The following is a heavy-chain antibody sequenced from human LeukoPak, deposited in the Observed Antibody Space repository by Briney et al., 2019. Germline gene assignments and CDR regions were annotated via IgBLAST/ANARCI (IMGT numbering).Heavy chain of an antibody. D-gene: IGHD3-3*01. CDR3: ARPPYEERLLPDY. J-gene: IGHJ4*02. Sequence: GGSLRLSCAASGFTFSSYDMHWVRQATGKGLERVSAIGTAGDTYYPGSVKGRFTISRDNSKNTLYLQMNSLRAEDTAVYYCARPPYEERLLPDYWGQGTLVTVSS. V-gene: IGHV3-13*01. CDR2: IGTAGDT. CDR1: GFTFSSYD.